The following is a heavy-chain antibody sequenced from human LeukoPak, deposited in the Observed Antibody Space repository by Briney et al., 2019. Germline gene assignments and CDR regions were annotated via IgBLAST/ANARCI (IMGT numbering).Heavy chain of an antibody. CDR1: GYTSTSYY. J-gene: IGHJ5*02. D-gene: IGHD3-3*01. CDR3: ARGAAFYDFWSGPSSGWFDP. Sequence: ASVKVSCKASGYTSTSYYMHWVRQAPGQGLEWMGIINPSGGSTSYAQKFQGRVTMTRDMSTSTVYMELSSLRSEDTAVYYCARGAAFYDFWSGPSSGWFDPWGQGTLVTVSS. V-gene: IGHV1-46*01. CDR2: INPSGGST.